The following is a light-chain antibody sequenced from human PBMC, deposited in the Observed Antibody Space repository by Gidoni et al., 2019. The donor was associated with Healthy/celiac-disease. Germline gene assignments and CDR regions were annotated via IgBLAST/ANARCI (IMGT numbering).Light chain of an antibody. V-gene: IGKV3-20*01. CDR2: GAS. J-gene: IGKJ2*01. CDR1: QSVSSSY. Sequence: DIVLPQSPGTLSLSPGERATLSCRASQSVSSSYLAWYQQKPGQAPRLLIYGASSRATGIPDRFSGSGSGTDFTLTISRLEPEDFAVYYCQQYGSSLGTFGQGTKLEIK. CDR3: QQYGSSLGT.